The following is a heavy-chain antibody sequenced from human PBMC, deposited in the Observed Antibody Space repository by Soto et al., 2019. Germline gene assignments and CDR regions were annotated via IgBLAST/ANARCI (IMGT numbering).Heavy chain of an antibody. CDR2: INPNSGGT. D-gene: IGHD5-12*01. J-gene: IGHJ4*02. Sequence: ASVKVSCKASGYTFTGYYMHWVRQAPGQGLEWMGWINPNSGGTNYAQKFQGRVTMTRDTSISTAYMELSRLRSDDTAVYYCARESGDGYNQGAFDYWGQGTLVTVSS. CDR3: ARESGDGYNQGAFDY. CDR1: GYTFTGYY. V-gene: IGHV1-2*02.